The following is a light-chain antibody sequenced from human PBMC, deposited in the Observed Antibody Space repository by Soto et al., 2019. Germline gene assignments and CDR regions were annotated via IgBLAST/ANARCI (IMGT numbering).Light chain of an antibody. CDR2: GAS. CDR3: QQRDSWPIT. CDR1: QSVSNNY. J-gene: IGKJ5*01. Sequence: EIVLTQSPGTLSLAPGEGATLSCRASQSVSNNYLAWYQQKPGQAPRLLIYGASSRATGIPDRFSGSGSGTDFTLTINSLEPEDFAVYYCQQRDSWPITFGQGTRLEIK. V-gene: IGKV3D-20*02.